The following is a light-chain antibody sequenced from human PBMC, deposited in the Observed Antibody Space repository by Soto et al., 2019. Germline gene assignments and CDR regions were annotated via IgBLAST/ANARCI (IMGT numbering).Light chain of an antibody. J-gene: IGKJ4*01. CDR1: QSVSGSY. CDR2: AAS. Sequence: EIVLTQSPGTLSLSPGEGATLSCRTSQSVSGSYLAWYQQKPGQAPRLLIYAASIRATGIPDRFTGSGSGTGFTLTISRLEPEDFATYYCQQYGKDGSSPLAFGGGTKVEI. V-gene: IGKV3-20*01. CDR3: QQYGKDGSSPLA.